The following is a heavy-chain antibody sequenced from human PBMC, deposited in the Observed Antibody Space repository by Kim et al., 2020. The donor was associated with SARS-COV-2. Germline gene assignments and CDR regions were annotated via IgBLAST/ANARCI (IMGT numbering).Heavy chain of an antibody. V-gene: IGHV4-34*01. CDR3: ARVLDYDILTGYYSGAWYFDL. D-gene: IGHD3-9*01. Sequence: SETLSLTCAVYGGSFSGYYWSWIRQPPGKGLEWIGEINHSGSTNYNPSLKSRVTISVDTSKNQFSLKLSSVTAADTAVYYCARVLDYDILTGYYSGAWYFDLWGRGTLVTVSS. CDR2: INHSGST. J-gene: IGHJ2*01. CDR1: GGSFSGYY.